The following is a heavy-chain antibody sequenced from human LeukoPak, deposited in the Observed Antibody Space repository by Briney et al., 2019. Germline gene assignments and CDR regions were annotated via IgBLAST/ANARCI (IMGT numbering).Heavy chain of an antibody. CDR1: GYSITSGYY. V-gene: IGHV4-38-2*01. D-gene: IGHD2-8*01. CDR3: ARHAPTPGYCTNGVCYTGVFDY. J-gene: IGHJ4*02. CDR2: IYHSGST. Sequence: PSETLSLTCAVSGYSITSGYYWAWIRQPPGKGLEWIGNIYHSGSTYYNASLKSRVTISVDTSKNQFSLKLSSVTAADTAVYYCARHAPTPGYCTNGVCYTGVFDYWGQGTLVTVSS.